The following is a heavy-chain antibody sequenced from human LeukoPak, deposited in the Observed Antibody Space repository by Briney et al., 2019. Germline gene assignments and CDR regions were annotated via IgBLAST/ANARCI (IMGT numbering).Heavy chain of an antibody. CDR3: ARDRSMVRGVTAFDY. V-gene: IGHV3-23*01. CDR1: GFTFTDYA. J-gene: IGHJ4*02. CDR2: FSGTGGYI. D-gene: IGHD3-10*01. Sequence: QSGGSLRLSCVGSGFTFTDYAMSWVRQAPGKGLEWVSAFSGTGGYIYYADSVKGRFTVSRDNSKNTLYLQMNSLRAEDTAVYFCARDRSMVRGVTAFDYWGQGTLVTVSS.